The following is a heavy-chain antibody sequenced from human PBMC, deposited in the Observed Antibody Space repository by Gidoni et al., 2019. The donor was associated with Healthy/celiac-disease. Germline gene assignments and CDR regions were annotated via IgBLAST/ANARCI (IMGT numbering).Heavy chain of an antibody. V-gene: IGHV3-21*01. Sequence: EVQLVESGGGLVKPGGSLRLSCAASGFTFSSYSMNWVRQAPGKGLEWVSSISSSSSYIYYADSVKGRFTISRDNAKNSLYLQMNSLRAEDTAVYYCARDLAGYSSSWYLSPYYYGMDVWGQGTTVTVSS. CDR3: ARDLAGYSSSWYLSPYYYGMDV. CDR2: ISSSSSYI. CDR1: GFTFSSYS. D-gene: IGHD6-13*01. J-gene: IGHJ6*02.